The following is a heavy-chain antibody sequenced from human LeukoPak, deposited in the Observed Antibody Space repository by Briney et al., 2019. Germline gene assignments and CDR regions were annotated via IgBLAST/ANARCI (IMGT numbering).Heavy chain of an antibody. J-gene: IGHJ4*02. V-gene: IGHV3-7*01. D-gene: IGHD3-10*01. Sequence: GGSLRLSCAASGFTFNSYWMSWVRQAPGKGMEWVANIKQDGSEKNYVDSVRGRFTISRDTAENSLYLEMNRLRDEDMAVSYCARVGWFGELTRHPVGDSWGQGTLVIVSS. CDR3: ARVGWFGELTRHPVGDS. CDR1: GFTFNSYW. CDR2: IKQDGSEK.